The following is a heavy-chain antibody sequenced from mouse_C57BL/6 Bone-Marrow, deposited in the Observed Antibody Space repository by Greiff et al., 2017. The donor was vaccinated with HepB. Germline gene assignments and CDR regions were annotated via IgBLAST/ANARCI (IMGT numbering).Heavy chain of an antibody. V-gene: IGHV5-2*01. CDR3: ARPFLTSAWFAY. CDR1: EYEFPSHD. CDR2: INSDGGST. J-gene: IGHJ3*01. Sequence: EVNVVESGGGLVQPGESLKLSCESNEYEFPSHDMSWVRKTPEKRLELVAAINSDGGSTYYPDTMERRFIISRDNTKKTLYLQMSSLRSEDTALYYCARPFLTSAWFAYWGQGTRVTVSA. D-gene: IGHD1-1*01.